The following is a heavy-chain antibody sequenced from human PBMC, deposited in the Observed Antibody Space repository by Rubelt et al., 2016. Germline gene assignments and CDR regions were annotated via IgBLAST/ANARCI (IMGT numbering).Heavy chain of an antibody. Sequence: WIGEINHSGSTNYNPSLKSRVTISVDTSKNQFSLKLSSVTAADTAVYYCARGVLHFYEILTGYHYGMDVWGQGTTVTVSS. J-gene: IGHJ6*02. CDR3: ARGVLHFYEILTGYHYGMDV. CDR2: INHSGST. V-gene: IGHV4-34*01. D-gene: IGHD3-9*01.